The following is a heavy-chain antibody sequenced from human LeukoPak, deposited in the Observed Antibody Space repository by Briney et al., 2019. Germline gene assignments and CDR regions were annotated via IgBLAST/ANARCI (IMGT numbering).Heavy chain of an antibody. D-gene: IGHD4-17*01. CDR2: IHASGST. Sequence: SETLSLTCTVSGASISTYYWSWFRQPAGTGLEWIGRIHASGSTSYNPSLKSRVTISVDTSKNQFSLKLSSVTAADTAVYYCARTPTLRSNWFDPWGQGTLVTVSS. V-gene: IGHV4-4*07. CDR3: ARTPTLRSNWFDP. J-gene: IGHJ5*02. CDR1: GASISTYY.